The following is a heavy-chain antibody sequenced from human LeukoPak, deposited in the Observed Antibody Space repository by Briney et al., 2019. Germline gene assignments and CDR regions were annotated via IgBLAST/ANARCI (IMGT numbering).Heavy chain of an antibody. CDR3: ARDKYSSSSYYFDY. CDR2: ISYDGANK. J-gene: IGHJ4*02. V-gene: IGHV3-30*03. CDR1: GFIFSSYG. D-gene: IGHD6-6*01. Sequence: GGSLRLSCAASGFIFSSYGMHWVRQAPGKGLDWVTIISYDGANKYYADSVKGRFTISRDNSKNTLYLQMNSLRAEDTAVYYCARDKYSSSSYYFDYWGQGTLVTVSS.